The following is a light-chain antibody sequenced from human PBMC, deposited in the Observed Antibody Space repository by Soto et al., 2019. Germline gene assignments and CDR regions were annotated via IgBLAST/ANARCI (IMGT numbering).Light chain of an antibody. CDR1: QKISVC. CDR2: DAS. V-gene: IGKV1-5*01. CDR3: QQYDSSSPT. J-gene: IGKJ2*01. Sequence: DIQMTQSPSTLSASVGDGVTITCRASQKISVCLAWYQQRPGKAPKFLIYDASNLETGVSSRFSGRGSGTEFTLTIRSLQPDDFATYYCQQYDSSSPTFGQGTKLEIK.